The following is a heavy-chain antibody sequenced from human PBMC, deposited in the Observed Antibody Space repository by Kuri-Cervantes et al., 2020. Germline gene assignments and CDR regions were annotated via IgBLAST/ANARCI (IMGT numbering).Heavy chain of an antibody. V-gene: IGHV3-48*01. CDR3: VRESLSRSDFN. D-gene: IGHD1-26*01. CDR1: GFTFRSYS. J-gene: IGHJ4*02. Sequence: GGSLRLSCAASGFTFRSYSMNWVRQAPGKGLDWVSYIGSNSDTTYHADSVKGRFTISRDNARNSLYLQMNSLRAEDTAVYYCVRESLSRSDFNWGQGTLVTVSS. CDR2: IGSNSDTT.